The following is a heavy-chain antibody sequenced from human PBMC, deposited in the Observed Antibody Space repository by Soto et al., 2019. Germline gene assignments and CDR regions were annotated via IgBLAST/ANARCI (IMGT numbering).Heavy chain of an antibody. CDR2: INAGNGNT. D-gene: IGHD2-2*01. Sequence: GASVKVSCKASGYTFTSYAMHWVRQAPGQRLEWMGWINAGNGNTKYSQKFQGRVTITRDTSASTAYMELSSLRSEDTAVYYCARGSTQLLHSWFDPWGQGTLVTVSS. V-gene: IGHV1-3*01. J-gene: IGHJ5*02. CDR1: GYTFTSYA. CDR3: ARGSTQLLHSWFDP.